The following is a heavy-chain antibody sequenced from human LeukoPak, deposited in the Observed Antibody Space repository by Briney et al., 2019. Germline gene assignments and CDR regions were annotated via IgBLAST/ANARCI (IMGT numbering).Heavy chain of an antibody. CDR3: ARVSFGDSVIDS. CDR2: ISSSGSTI. CDR1: GFTFSSYS. V-gene: IGHV3-48*04. Sequence: PGGSLRLSCEVSGFTFSSYSLNWVRQAPGRGLEWVSYISSSGSTIYYADSVKGRFTISRDSANNALWLQMNSLRVEDTAVYYCARVSFGDSVIDSWGQGTLVTVSS. J-gene: IGHJ4*02. D-gene: IGHD4-17*01.